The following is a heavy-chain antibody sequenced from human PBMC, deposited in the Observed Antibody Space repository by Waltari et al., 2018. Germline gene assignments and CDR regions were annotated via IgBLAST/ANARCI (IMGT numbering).Heavy chain of an antibody. D-gene: IGHD3-3*01. CDR2: IYYSGGT. J-gene: IGHJ4*02. Sequence: QLQLQESGPGLVKPSETLSLTCTVSGGSISSSSYYWGWIRQPPGKGLEWIGSIYYSGGTYYNPSLKSRVTRSVDTSKNQFSLKLSSVTAADTAVYYCARDFNDFWSGYYVGWGQGTLVTVSS. CDR3: ARDFNDFWSGYYVG. CDR1: GGSISSSSYY. V-gene: IGHV4-39*07.